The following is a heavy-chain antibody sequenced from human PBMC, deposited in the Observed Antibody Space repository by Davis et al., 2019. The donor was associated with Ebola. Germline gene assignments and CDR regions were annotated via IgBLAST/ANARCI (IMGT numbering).Heavy chain of an antibody. CDR3: ARASITIFGVVIIGENYFDY. V-gene: IGHV4-30-4*01. D-gene: IGHD3-3*01. CDR2: IYYSGST. CDR1: GGSISSGDYY. J-gene: IGHJ4*02. Sequence: SETLSLTCTVSGGSISSGDYYWSWIRQPPGKGLEWIGYIYYSGSTYYNPSLKSRVTISVDTSKNQFSLKLSSVTAADTAVYYCARASITIFGVVIIGENYFDYWGQGTLVTVSS.